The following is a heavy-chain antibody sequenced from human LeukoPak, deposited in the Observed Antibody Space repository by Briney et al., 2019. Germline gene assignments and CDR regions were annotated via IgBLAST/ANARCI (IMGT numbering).Heavy chain of an antibody. V-gene: IGHV1-46*01. Sequence: ASVKLSCTASGYTFTIYYMHWVRQAPGQGLEWMGIINPSGGSGTYAQKFQGRVTMTRDTSTSTVYMELSSLRSEDTAVYYCAREETAMLKFDYWGQGTLVTASS. CDR1: GYTFTIYY. J-gene: IGHJ4*02. D-gene: IGHD5-18*01. CDR3: AREETAMLKFDY. CDR2: INPSGGSG.